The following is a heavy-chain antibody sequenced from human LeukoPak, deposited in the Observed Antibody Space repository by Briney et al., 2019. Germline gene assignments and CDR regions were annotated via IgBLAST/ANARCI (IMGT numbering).Heavy chain of an antibody. CDR2: IIPIFGTA. D-gene: IGHD6-6*01. V-gene: IGHV1-69*05. CDR3: ARFIAARGFDY. Sequence: ASVKVSCKASGGTFSSYAISWVRQAPGQGLEWMGRIIPIFGTADYAQKFQGRVTITTDESTSTAYMELSSLRSEDTAVYYCARFIAARGFDYWGQGTLVTVSS. J-gene: IGHJ4*02. CDR1: GGTFSSYA.